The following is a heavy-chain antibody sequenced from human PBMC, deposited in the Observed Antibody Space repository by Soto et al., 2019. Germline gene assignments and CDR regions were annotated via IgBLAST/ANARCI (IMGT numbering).Heavy chain of an antibody. CDR3: ARAVVPADIDGYYYYYGMDF. CDR1: GGSISSYY. J-gene: IGHJ6*02. D-gene: IGHD2-2*01. CDR2: IYTSGRT. Sequence: QVQLQESGPGLVKPSETLSLTCTVSGGSISSYYWSWIRQPAGKGLEWIGRIYTSGRTNYNPSLKSRVTMSVDTSKNQFSLKLSAVTAADTAVYYCARAVVPADIDGYYYYYGMDFWGQGTTVTVSS. V-gene: IGHV4-4*07.